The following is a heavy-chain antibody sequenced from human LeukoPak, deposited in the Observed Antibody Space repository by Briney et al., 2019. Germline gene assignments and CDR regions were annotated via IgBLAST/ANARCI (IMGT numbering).Heavy chain of an antibody. D-gene: IGHD1-26*01. V-gene: IGHV3-30-3*01. CDR3: ARDLGGRSGY. Sequence: GGSLRLSCAASGFTFSSYTIHWVRQPPGKGLEWVAVISFDGSNKYYADSVKGRFTISRDNSKNTLYLQMNSLRAEDTAVYYCARDLGGRSGYWGQGTLVTVSS. CDR1: GFTFSSYT. J-gene: IGHJ4*02. CDR2: ISFDGSNK.